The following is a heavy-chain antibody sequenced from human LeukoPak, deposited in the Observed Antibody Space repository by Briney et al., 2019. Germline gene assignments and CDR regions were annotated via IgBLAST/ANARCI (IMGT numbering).Heavy chain of an antibody. CDR2: IYYSGST. V-gene: IGHV4-31*03. CDR1: GGSISSGGYY. J-gene: IGHJ4*02. CDR3: ARHRLYYFDY. Sequence: PSQTLSLTCTVSGGSISSGGYYWGWIRQHPGKGLEWIGYIYYSGSTYYNPSLKSRLTISVDTSKNQFSMKLTSVTAADTAVYYCARHRLYYFDYWGQGTLVTVSS.